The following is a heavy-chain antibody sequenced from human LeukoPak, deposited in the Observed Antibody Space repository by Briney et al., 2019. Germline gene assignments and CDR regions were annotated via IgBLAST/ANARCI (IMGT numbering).Heavy chain of an antibody. Sequence: PSETLSLTCSVSGASVSSGSYYWSWIRQPPGKGLEWIGYIYYSGSTNYNPSLKSRVTISVDTSKNQFSLKLSSVTAADTAVYYCARGEGIITIFGVVINWFDPWGQGTLVTVSS. CDR2: IYYSGST. CDR1: GASVSSGSYY. J-gene: IGHJ5*02. V-gene: IGHV4-61*01. D-gene: IGHD3-3*01. CDR3: ARGEGIITIFGVVINWFDP.